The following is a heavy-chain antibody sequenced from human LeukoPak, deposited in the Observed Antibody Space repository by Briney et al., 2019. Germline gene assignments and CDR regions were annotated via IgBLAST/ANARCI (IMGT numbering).Heavy chain of an antibody. CDR3: AREVSVDYDSSGYYSVYFDY. CDR2: ISYDGSNK. J-gene: IGHJ4*02. Sequence: GRSLRLSCAASGFTFSSYAMHWVRQAPGKGLEWVAVISYDGSNKYYADSVKGRFTISRDNSKNTLYLQMNSLRAEDTAVYYCAREVSVDYDSSGYYSVYFDYWGQGTLVTVSS. CDR1: GFTFSSYA. D-gene: IGHD3-22*01. V-gene: IGHV3-30-3*01.